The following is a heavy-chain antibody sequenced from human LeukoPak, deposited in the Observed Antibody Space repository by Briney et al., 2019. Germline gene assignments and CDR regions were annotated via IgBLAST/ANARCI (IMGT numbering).Heavy chain of an antibody. J-gene: IGHJ5*02. CDR1: GFTFSSYS. CDR2: ISSSGSTI. V-gene: IGHV3-48*04. CDR3: ARDRTYYYDSNL. Sequence: GGSLRLSCAASGFTFSSYSMNWVRQAPGKGLEWVSYISSSGSTIYFADSVKGRFTISRDNAKNSLYLQMNSLRAEDTAVYYCARDRTYYYDSNLWGQGTLVTVSS. D-gene: IGHD3-22*01.